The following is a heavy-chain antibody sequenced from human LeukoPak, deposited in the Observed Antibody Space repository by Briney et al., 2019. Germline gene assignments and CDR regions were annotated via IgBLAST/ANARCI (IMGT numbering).Heavy chain of an antibody. CDR3: AKGYSSGWYMDS. J-gene: IGHJ4*02. Sequence: GGSLRLSCAASGFAFNFYVMSWVRQAPGKGLEWVSAISGSGGRTYYADSVKGRFTISRDNSKNTLYLQMNSLRAEDTAVYYCAKGYSSGWYMDSWGQGTLVTVSS. D-gene: IGHD6-19*01. CDR2: ISGSGGRT. CDR1: GFAFNFYV. V-gene: IGHV3-23*01.